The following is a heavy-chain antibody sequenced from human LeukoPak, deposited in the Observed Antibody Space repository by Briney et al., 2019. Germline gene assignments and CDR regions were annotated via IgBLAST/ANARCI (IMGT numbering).Heavy chain of an antibody. CDR2: MNPNSGDT. V-gene: IGHV1-8*01. J-gene: IGHJ4*02. CDR1: GYTFTSYD. CDR3: ARTPRNGYIEEY. D-gene: IGHD5-24*01. Sequence: ASVKVSCKASGYTFTSYDINWVRQATGQGLEWMGWMNPNSGDTGYAQNFQGRVTMTRDTSINTAYMELSSLRSEDTAVYYCARTPRNGYIEEYWGQGTLVTVSS.